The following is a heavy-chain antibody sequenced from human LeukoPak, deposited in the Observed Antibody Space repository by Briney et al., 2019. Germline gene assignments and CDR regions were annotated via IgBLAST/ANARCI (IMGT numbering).Heavy chain of an antibody. Sequence: ASVKVSCKASGYTFTSYGISWVRQAPGQGLEWMGWISAYNGNTNYAQKLQGRVTMTTDTSTSTAYMELRSLRSDDTAAYYCARDEGSSWYWDFDYWGQGTLVTVSS. CDR1: GYTFTSYG. V-gene: IGHV1-18*01. CDR3: ARDEGSSWYWDFDY. CDR2: ISAYNGNT. D-gene: IGHD6-13*01. J-gene: IGHJ4*02.